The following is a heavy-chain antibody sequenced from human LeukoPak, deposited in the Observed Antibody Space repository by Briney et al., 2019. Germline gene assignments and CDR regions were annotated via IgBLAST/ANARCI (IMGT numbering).Heavy chain of an antibody. V-gene: IGHV4-30-4*01. CDR3: AKTGWRGGGTFNEFDP. D-gene: IGHD1-14*01. CDR1: GGSISIGDYK. J-gene: IGHJ5*02. CDR2: IYSNGST. Sequence: SETLSLTCTLSGGSISIGDYKWSWIRQSPGKGLEWIGYIYSNGSTYSNPSLKSRLTISIYTSRNQFSLRLSSVTAADTAVYYCAKTGWRGGGTFNEFDPWGQGTLVTVSS.